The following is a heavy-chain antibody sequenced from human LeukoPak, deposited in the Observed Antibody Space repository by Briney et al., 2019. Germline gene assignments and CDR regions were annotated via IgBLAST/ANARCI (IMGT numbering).Heavy chain of an antibody. CDR2: IKSKTDGGTT. CDR3: ARDLGSSGWYDYYYYGMDV. D-gene: IGHD6-19*01. V-gene: IGHV3-15*01. CDR1: GFTFSNAW. Sequence: GGSLRLSCAASGFTFSNAWMSWVRQAPGKGLEWVGRIKSKTDGGTTDYAAPVKGRFTISRDDSKNTLYLQMNSLKTEDTAVYYCARDLGSSGWYDYYYYGMDVWGQGTTVTVSS. J-gene: IGHJ6*02.